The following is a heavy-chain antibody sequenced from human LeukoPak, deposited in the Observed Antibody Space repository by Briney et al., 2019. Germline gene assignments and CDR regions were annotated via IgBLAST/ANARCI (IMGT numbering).Heavy chain of an antibody. CDR1: GFTVSSKY. Sequence: GGSLRLSCAASGFTVSSKYMIWVRQAPGKGLEGVSVIYSGGSTYYADSVKGRFTISRDNSKNTQYLQMNSLRAEDTAVYDCAGVSGTDGAEYFQHWGQGTLVTVSS. D-gene: IGHD5-24*01. CDR2: IYSGGST. CDR3: AGVSGTDGAEYFQH. J-gene: IGHJ1*01. V-gene: IGHV3-53*01.